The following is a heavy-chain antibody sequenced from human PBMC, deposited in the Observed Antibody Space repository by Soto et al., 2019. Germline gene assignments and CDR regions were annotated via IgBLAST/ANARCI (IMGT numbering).Heavy chain of an antibody. Sequence: SLRLSCAASGFTFSSYAMHLVRQAPGKGLEWVAVISYDGSNKYYADSVKGRFTISRDNSKNTLYLQMNSLRAEDTTVYYCARDRSLYDSSGPFDYWGQGALVTVSS. V-gene: IGHV3-30-3*01. CDR2: ISYDGSNK. CDR3: ARDRSLYDSSGPFDY. CDR1: GFTFSSYA. D-gene: IGHD3-22*01. J-gene: IGHJ4*02.